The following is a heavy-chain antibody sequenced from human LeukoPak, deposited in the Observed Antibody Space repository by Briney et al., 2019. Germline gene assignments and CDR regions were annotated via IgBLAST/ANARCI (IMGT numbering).Heavy chain of an antibody. J-gene: IGHJ5*02. CDR2: INHSGST. Sequence: SETLSLTCAVYVGSFSAYYWTWIRQPPGKGLEWIGEINHSGSTNCNPSLKSRVTMSVDTSKNQFSLKLSSVTAADTAVYYCARVHYYDNIWWFDPWGQGTLVTVSS. CDR1: VGSFSAYY. D-gene: IGHD3-22*01. CDR3: ARVHYYDNIWWFDP. V-gene: IGHV4-34*01.